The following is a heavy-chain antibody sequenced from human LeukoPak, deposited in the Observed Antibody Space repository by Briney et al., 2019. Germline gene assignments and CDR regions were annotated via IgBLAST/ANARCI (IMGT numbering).Heavy chain of an antibody. J-gene: IGHJ4*02. CDR2: IYYSGST. CDR1: GGSISSSSYY. CDR3: ARAGVYDSSGPVPTYYFDY. D-gene: IGHD3-22*01. Sequence: PSETLSLTCTVSGGSISSSSYYWGWIRQPPGKGLEWIGSIYYSGSTYYNPSLKSRVTMSVDTSKNQFSLKLSSVIAADTAVYYRARAGVYDSSGPVPTYYFDYWGQGNLVTVSS. V-gene: IGHV4-39*07.